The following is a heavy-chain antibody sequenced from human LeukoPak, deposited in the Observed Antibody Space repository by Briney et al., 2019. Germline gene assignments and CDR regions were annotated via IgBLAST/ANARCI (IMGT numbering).Heavy chain of an antibody. CDR2: ISTSSSYI. D-gene: IGHD3-16*01. V-gene: IGHV3-21*01. CDR1: GFTFSSYN. Sequence: GGSLRLSCAASGFTFSSYNMNWVRQAPGKGLEWVSSISTSSSYIYYADSVKGRFTISRDNAKNSLYLQMNSLRAEDTAVYYCASFPLMGYWGQGTLVTVSS. J-gene: IGHJ4*02. CDR3: ASFPLMGY.